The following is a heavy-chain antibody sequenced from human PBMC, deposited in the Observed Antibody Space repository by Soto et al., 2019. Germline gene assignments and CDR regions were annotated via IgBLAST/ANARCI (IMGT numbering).Heavy chain of an antibody. CDR1: GLTFSSYA. J-gene: IGHJ6*02. CDR2: ISGSGGTT. CDR3: ASDYYGMDV. Sequence: PGGSLRLSCAASGLTFSSYAMSGLRQAPGKAPEWVSAISGSGGTTPYADSVKGRFTISRDNSKHTLNLQMNSLRAEDTAVYYCASDYYGMDVWGQGTTVTVSS. V-gene: IGHV3-23*01.